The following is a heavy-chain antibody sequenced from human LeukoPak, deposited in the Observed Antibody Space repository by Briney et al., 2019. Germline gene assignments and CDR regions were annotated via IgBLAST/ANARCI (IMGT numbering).Heavy chain of an antibody. V-gene: IGHV3-53*01. CDR1: GFTVSSNY. CDR2: IYSGGST. CDR3: ARAEKATIFDY. D-gene: IGHD5-24*01. Sequence: GGSLRLSCAASGFTVSSNYMSWVRQAPGKGLEWVSVIYSGGSTYYADSVKGRFTISRDNPKNTLYLQMNSLRAEDTAVYYCARAEKATIFDYWGQGTLVTVSS. J-gene: IGHJ4*02.